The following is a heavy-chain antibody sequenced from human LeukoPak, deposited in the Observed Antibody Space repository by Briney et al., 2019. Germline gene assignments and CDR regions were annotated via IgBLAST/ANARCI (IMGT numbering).Heavy chain of an antibody. J-gene: IGHJ4*02. CDR3: AKDRRSSARED. D-gene: IGHD3-10*01. CDR1: GFTFTSYG. CDR2: ISGYNGNT. Sequence: GASAKVSCKTSGFTFTSYGISWVRQAPGQGLEWVGWISGYNGNTNYAQKFRGRLTMTIDTSTTAAYMELRSLRSDDTAVYYCAKDRRSSAREDWGQGTLVTVSS. V-gene: IGHV1-18*01.